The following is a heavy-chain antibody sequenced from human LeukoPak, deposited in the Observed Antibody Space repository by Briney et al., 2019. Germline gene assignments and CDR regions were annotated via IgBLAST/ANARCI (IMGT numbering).Heavy chain of an antibody. D-gene: IGHD6-19*01. V-gene: IGHV3-66*01. CDR2: FYSGGST. CDR1: GFAVSSNY. Sequence: PGGSLRLSCAASGFAVSSNYMSRVRQAPGTGLEWGSVFYSGGSTYYADSVKDRSTITRDNSKNTLYLQMNSLRAEDTAVYYCATAPVAGPFAYWGQGTPVTVSS. CDR3: ATAPVAGPFAY. J-gene: IGHJ4*02.